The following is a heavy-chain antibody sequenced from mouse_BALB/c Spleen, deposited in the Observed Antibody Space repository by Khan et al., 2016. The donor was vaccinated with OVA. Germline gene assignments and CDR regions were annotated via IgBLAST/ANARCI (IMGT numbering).Heavy chain of an antibody. CDR3: ARAYYRYDGYYAMDF. J-gene: IGHJ4*01. CDR1: GFSLSRYN. CDR2: IWAGGGT. Sequence: QVQLQQSGPDLVAPSQSLSITCTVSGFSLSRYNIHWVRQPPGKGLEWLGMIWAGGGTDYNSTLKSRLNISKDNSKSQVFLKMNSLQTDDTAMYYCARAYYRYDGYYAMDFWGQGTSVTVSS. D-gene: IGHD2-14*01. V-gene: IGHV2-6-4*01.